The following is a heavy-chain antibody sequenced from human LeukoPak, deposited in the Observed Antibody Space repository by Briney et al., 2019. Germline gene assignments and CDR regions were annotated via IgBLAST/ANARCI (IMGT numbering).Heavy chain of an antibody. CDR3: ATFQAAASTSLHDY. Sequence: GASVKVSSKASGYICTGYYMHWVRQAPGQGLEWMGWINPNSGDTNLAQKFQGRVTMTRDTSINTAYMELSRLRSDDTAVYYCATFQAAASTSLHDYWGQGTLVTVSS. D-gene: IGHD6-13*01. CDR1: GYICTGYY. V-gene: IGHV1-2*02. J-gene: IGHJ4*02. CDR2: INPNSGDT.